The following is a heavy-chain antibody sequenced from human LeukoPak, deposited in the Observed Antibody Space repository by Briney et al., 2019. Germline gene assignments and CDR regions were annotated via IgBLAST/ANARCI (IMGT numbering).Heavy chain of an antibody. CDR3: AKGGGYEAQYYYYYLDV. CDR2: IRYDGSNK. Sequence: PGRSLRLSCAASGFTFNNYGMYWVRQAPGKGLEWVAFIRYDGSNKYYADSVKGRFTVSRDNSKNTLYLQMKSLRAEDTAVYYCAKGGGYEAQYYYYYLDVWGKGTTVTTSS. D-gene: IGHD5-12*01. V-gene: IGHV3-30*02. J-gene: IGHJ6*03. CDR1: GFTFNNYG.